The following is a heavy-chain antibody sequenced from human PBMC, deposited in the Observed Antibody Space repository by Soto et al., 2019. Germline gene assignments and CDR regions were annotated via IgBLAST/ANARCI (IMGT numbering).Heavy chain of an antibody. CDR1: GYTFTSYD. CDR3: ARRTKRDRILDY. Sequence: QVQLVQSGAEVKKPGASVKVSCKASGYTFTSYDINWVRQANGQGLEWMGWMNPNSGNTGYAQKSKGRVTMTRNTSISTAYMELSSLRSEDTAVYYCARRTKRDRILDYWGQGTLVTVSS. V-gene: IGHV1-8*01. D-gene: IGHD3-3*01. CDR2: MNPNSGNT. J-gene: IGHJ4*02.